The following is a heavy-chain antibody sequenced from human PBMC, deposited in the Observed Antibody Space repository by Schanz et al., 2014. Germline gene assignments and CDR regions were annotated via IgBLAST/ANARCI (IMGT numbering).Heavy chain of an antibody. D-gene: IGHD2-2*01. Sequence: QVQLVESGGGVVQPGRSLRLSCAGSGFSFSGFGMHWVRQAPGKGLDWVATISYDGSNKYYGDSVKGRFTISRDNSKNTLYLQMNSLRVEDTALYYCARDRSNNFDYWGQGTLVTVSS. CDR2: ISYDGSNK. CDR1: GFSFSGFG. CDR3: ARDRSNNFDY. V-gene: IGHV3-30*03. J-gene: IGHJ4*02.